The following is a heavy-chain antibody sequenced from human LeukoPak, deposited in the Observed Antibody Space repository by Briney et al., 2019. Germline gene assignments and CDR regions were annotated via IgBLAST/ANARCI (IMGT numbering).Heavy chain of an antibody. CDR1: GVPISSRSYY. J-gene: IGHJ3*02. CDR3: ARHLRFGSSALPRDTFDI. D-gene: IGHD1-26*01. V-gene: IGHV4-39*01. CDR2: MYFSGTT. Sequence: SETLSLTRTVSGVPISSRSYYWGWIRQPPGRGLEWIGSMYFSGTTYYNPSLKSRVTISVHTPENSLPLELSSVTAADTAVYYCARHLRFGSSALPRDTFDIWGRGTVVTVSS.